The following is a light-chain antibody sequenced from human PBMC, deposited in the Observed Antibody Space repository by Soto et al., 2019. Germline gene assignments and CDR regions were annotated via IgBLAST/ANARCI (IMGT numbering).Light chain of an antibody. CDR3: QSYDTSLSGFV. CDR2: GNN. CDR1: SSNIGSRFD. J-gene: IGLJ1*01. Sequence: QSVLTQPPSVSGAPGQRVTISCTGGSSNIGSRFDVHWYQHLPGTAPKLLIYGNNNRPSGVPDRFSGSKSGTSASLAITGLQAEDEADYYCQSYDTSLSGFVFGYGTKVTVL. V-gene: IGLV1-40*01.